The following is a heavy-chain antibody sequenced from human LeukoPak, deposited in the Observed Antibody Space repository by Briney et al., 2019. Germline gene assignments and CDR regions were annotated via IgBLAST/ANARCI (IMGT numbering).Heavy chain of an antibody. V-gene: IGHV4-61*05. CDR3: ATFNPSYVGEDAFDV. Sequence: SETLSLTCTVSGGSISSSSYYWGWIRQPPGKGLEWIGYIYYSGSTNYNPSLKSRVTISVDTSKNQFSLRLTSVTAADTAMYYCATFNPSYVGEDAFDVWGQGTMVTVSS. J-gene: IGHJ3*01. CDR1: GGSISSSSYY. CDR2: IYYSGST. D-gene: IGHD3-10*02.